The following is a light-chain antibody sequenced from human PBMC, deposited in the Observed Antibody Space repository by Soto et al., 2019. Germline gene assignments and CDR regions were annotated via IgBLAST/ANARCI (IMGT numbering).Light chain of an antibody. Sequence: QSVLTQPPSVSAAPGQKVTISCSGGSSNIGNNYVSWYQQVPGTAPQLLVYENDRRPPGIPDRFSGSKSGTSATLGITGLQTGDEADYYCGTWDSDLSAGVFGGGTKLTVL. CDR3: GTWDSDLSAGV. CDR1: SSNIGNNY. V-gene: IGLV1-51*02. J-gene: IGLJ3*02. CDR2: END.